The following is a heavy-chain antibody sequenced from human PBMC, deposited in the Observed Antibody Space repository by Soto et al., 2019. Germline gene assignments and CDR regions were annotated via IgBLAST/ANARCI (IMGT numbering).Heavy chain of an antibody. J-gene: IGHJ4*02. CDR2: ISGSGGST. V-gene: IGHV3-23*01. Sequence: GGSLRLSCAASGFTFSSYAMSWVRQAPGKGLEWVSAISGSGGSTYYADSVKGRFTISRDNSKNTLYLQVNSLRAEDTAVYYCAKALSGWRSYFDYWGQGTLVTVSS. CDR3: AKALSGWRSYFDY. CDR1: GFTFSSYA. D-gene: IGHD6-19*01.